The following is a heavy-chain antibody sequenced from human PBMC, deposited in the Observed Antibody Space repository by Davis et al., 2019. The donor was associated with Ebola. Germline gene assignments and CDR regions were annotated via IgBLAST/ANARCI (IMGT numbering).Heavy chain of an antibody. CDR3: ARVGPYSNYKGGPLFIDS. D-gene: IGHD4-11*01. Sequence: PGGSLRLSCAASGFTFSDYYMDWVRQAPGMGLEWVGRMRNKANSYTTEYAASVQGTFIVSRDDSKNSLYLQMNSLRAEDTAVYYCARVGPYSNYKGGPLFIDSWGQGTLVTVSS. CDR2: MRNKANSYTT. V-gene: IGHV3-72*01. J-gene: IGHJ4*02. CDR1: GFTFSDYY.